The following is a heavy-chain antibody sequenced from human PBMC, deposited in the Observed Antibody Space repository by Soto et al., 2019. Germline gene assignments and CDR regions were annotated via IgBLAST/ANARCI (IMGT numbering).Heavy chain of an antibody. Sequence: GGSLRLSCAASGFTFSSYAMSWVRQAPGKGLEWVSAISGSGGSTYYADSVKGRFTISRDNSKNTLYLQMNSLRAEDTAVYYCAKREVPRGYYYYYMDVWGKGTTVTVSS. J-gene: IGHJ6*03. D-gene: IGHD1-26*01. CDR3: AKREVPRGYYYYYMDV. V-gene: IGHV3-23*01. CDR1: GFTFSSYA. CDR2: ISGSGGST.